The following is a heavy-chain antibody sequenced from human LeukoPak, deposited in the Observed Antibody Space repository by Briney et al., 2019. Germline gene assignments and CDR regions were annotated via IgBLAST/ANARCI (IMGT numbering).Heavy chain of an antibody. CDR2: INHSGST. Sequence: PSETLSLTCAVYGGSFSGYYWSWIRQPPGKGLEWIGEINHSGSTNYNPSLKSRVTISVDTSKNQFSLKLSSVTAADTAVYYCARHILRYFENYFDYWGQGTLVTVSS. CDR1: GGSFSGYY. J-gene: IGHJ4*02. D-gene: IGHD3-9*01. V-gene: IGHV4-34*01. CDR3: ARHILRYFENYFDY.